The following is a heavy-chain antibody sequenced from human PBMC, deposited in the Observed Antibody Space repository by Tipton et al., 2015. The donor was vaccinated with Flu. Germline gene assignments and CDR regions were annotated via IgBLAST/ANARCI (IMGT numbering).Heavy chain of an antibody. D-gene: IGHD5-18*01. V-gene: IGHV3-33*01. J-gene: IGHJ6*02. CDR2: IWYDGNNK. CDR3: ARVHYIYGDYYYGMDV. CDR1: GFTFSIYG. Sequence: SLRLSCAASGFTFSIYGMHWVRQAPGKGLEWVAVIWYDGNNKYYADSVQGRFTISRDNSKNTLYLQMNSLRAEDTAVYYCARVHYIYGDYYYGMDVWGQGTTVTVSS.